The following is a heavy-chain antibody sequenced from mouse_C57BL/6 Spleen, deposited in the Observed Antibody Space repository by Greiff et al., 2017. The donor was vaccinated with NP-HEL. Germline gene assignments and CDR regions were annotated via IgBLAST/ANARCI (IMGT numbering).Heavy chain of an antibody. Sequence: QVQLQQSGAELVRPGASVKLSCKASGYTFTDYYINWVKQRPGQGLEWIARIYPGSGNTYYNEKFKGKATLTAEKSSSTAYMQLSSLTSEDSAVYFCARGGSRTGGYFDVWGTGTTVTVSS. CDR1: GYTFTDYY. J-gene: IGHJ1*03. CDR2: IYPGSGNT. D-gene: IGHD1-1*01. CDR3: ARGGSRTGGYFDV. V-gene: IGHV1-76*01.